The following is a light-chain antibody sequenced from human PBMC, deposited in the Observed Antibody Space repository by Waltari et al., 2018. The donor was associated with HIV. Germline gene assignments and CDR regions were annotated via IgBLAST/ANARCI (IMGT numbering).Light chain of an antibody. CDR1: DSNIGINY. CDR2: KNY. J-gene: IGLJ3*02. CDR3: ASWDDNLNSWV. V-gene: IGLV1-47*01. Sequence: QSVVTQPPSASGTPGQRVTISCSGSDSNIGINYVYLYQDLPGTAPKLHIYKNYQRSSGVPDRFSGSKSDTSASLAISGLRSEDEADYYCASWDDNLNSWVFGGGTKLTVL.